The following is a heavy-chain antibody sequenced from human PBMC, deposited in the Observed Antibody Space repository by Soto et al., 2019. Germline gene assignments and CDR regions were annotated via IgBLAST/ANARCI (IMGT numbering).Heavy chain of an antibody. Sequence: QLQLQESGPGLVKPSETLSLTCTVSGGSISSSSFHWGWIRQPPGKGLEWIGSIYYSGSTYYSPSLKSRVPISVHTSKNHFSQKLSSVTAADTAVYYCARRERAAGTDWWFDPWGQGTLVTVSS. J-gene: IGHJ5*02. D-gene: IGHD6-13*01. CDR2: IYYSGST. CDR3: ARRERAAGTDWWFDP. V-gene: IGHV4-39*02. CDR1: GGSISSSSFH.